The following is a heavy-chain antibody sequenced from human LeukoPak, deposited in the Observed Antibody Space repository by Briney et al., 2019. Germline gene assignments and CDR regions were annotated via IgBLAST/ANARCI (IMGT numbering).Heavy chain of an antibody. V-gene: IGHV3-30*03. CDR3: ARGLARYSSGCDY. Sequence: GGSLRLSCVASGFTFSSSGMHWVRQAPGKGLEWVVGISYDGSTTYYPNSVKGRFIISRDNSKNTLYLQMSSLRAEDTAVYYCARGLARYSSGCDYWGQGTLVTVSS. J-gene: IGHJ4*02. CDR1: GFTFSSSG. D-gene: IGHD6-19*01. CDR2: ISYDGSTT.